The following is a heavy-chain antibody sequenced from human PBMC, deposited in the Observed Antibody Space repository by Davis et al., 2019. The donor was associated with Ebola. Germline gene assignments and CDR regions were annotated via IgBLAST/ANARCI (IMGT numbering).Heavy chain of an antibody. CDR3: ARGGITMMVVPRDYYYGLDV. V-gene: IGHV1-46*01. J-gene: IGHJ6*02. CDR2: INPSGGST. Sequence: AASVKVSCKASGYTFTSYYMHWVRQAPGQGLEWMGIINPSGGSTSYAQKFQGRVTMTRDTSTSTVYMELSSLRSDDTAIYYCARGGITMMVVPRDYYYGLDVWGQGTAVTVSS. CDR1: GYTFTSYY. D-gene: IGHD3-22*01.